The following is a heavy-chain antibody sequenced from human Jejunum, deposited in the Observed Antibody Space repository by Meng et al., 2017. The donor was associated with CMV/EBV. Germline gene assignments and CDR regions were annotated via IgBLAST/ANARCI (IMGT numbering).Heavy chain of an antibody. V-gene: IGHV3-30*02. CDR3: ATEYSSSPGVVLGDAFHI. CDR1: STCG. J-gene: IGHJ3*02. Sequence: STCGMNGVRQVSGKGLEWVAFIREDGSRKFYAASVKGRFTISRDNSKNTLYVQMNSLRDEDTAVYYCATEYSSSPGVVLGDAFHIWGQGTVVTVSS. D-gene: IGHD6-6*01. CDR2: IREDGSRK.